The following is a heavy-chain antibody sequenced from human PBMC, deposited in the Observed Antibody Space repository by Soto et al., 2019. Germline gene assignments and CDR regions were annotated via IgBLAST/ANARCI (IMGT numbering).Heavy chain of an antibody. Sequence: GASVKVSCKASGGTFSSYAISWVRQAPGQGLEWMGGIIPIFGTANYAQKFQGRVTITADESTSTAYMKLSSLRSEDTAVYYCARVTYYYDSSGYLFDYWGQGTLVTVSS. CDR1: GGTFSSYA. J-gene: IGHJ4*02. D-gene: IGHD3-22*01. CDR2: IIPIFGTA. V-gene: IGHV1-69*13. CDR3: ARVTYYYDSSGYLFDY.